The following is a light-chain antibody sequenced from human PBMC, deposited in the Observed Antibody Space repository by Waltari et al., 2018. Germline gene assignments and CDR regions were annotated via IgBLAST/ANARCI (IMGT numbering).Light chain of an antibody. CDR2: RNN. Sequence: QSVLPQPPSASGTPGQRVTISCSGSSSNIGRTYVYLYQQLPGTAPKLLIYRNNQRPSGVPDRFSAAKSGTSASLAISGLRSEDEADYYCAAWDDSLSGVVFGGGTKLTVL. CDR1: SSNIGRTY. CDR3: AAWDDSLSGVV. V-gene: IGLV1-47*01. J-gene: IGLJ2*01.